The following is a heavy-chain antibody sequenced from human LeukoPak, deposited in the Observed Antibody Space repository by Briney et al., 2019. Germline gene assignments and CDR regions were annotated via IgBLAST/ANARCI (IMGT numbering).Heavy chain of an antibody. CDR2: INHSGST. CDR3: AGSIAAAAPTVY. D-gene: IGHD6-13*01. V-gene: IGHV4-34*01. J-gene: IGHJ4*02. Sequence: SETLSLTCAVYGGSFSGYYWSWIRQPPGKGLEWIGEINHSGSTNYNPSLKSRVTISVDTSKNQFSLKLSSVTAADTAVYYCAGSIAAAAPTVYWGQGTLVTVSS. CDR1: GGSFSGYY.